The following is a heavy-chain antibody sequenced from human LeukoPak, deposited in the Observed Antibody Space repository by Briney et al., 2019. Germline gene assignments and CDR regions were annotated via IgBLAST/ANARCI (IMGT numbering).Heavy chain of an antibody. CDR2: ISGSGGST. V-gene: IGHV3-23*01. Sequence: PGGSLRLSCAVSGFTFSDYAMSWVRQAPGKGLEWVSTISGSGGSTYSADSVKGRFTISRDNSRNTLYLQMNSLRAEDTAIYYCAKGGPQLFDYWGQGTLVTVSS. J-gene: IGHJ4*02. CDR1: GFTFSDYA. D-gene: IGHD5-24*01. CDR3: AKGGPQLFDY.